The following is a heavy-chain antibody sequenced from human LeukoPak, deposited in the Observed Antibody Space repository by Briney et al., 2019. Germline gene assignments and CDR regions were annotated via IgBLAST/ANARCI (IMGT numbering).Heavy chain of an antibody. CDR3: AKDQGIAVAGTDDAFDI. CDR2: IAYDGSNE. Sequence: AGSLRLSCAASGFTFSNYGMHWVRQAPGKGLEWVAVIAYDGSNEYYAEFVKGRFTISRDNSKNTLYLQMYSLRAEDTAVYFCAKDQGIAVAGTDDAFDIWGQGTRVTVSS. J-gene: IGHJ3*02. D-gene: IGHD6-19*01. CDR1: GFTFSNYG. V-gene: IGHV3-30*18.